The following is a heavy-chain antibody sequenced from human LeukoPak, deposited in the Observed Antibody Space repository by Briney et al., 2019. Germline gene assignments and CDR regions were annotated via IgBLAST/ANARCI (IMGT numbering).Heavy chain of an antibody. Sequence: PGGSLRLSCAASGFTFSNYALSWVRQAPGKGLEWVSVINNSGGSTDYADSVKGRFTISRDNSKHTLYLQMNSLTDEDTAVYYCATGWGYSISWYPRRPGVYFDYWGQGTLVTVSS. CDR2: INNSGGST. J-gene: IGHJ4*02. CDR1: GFTFSNYA. V-gene: IGHV3-23*01. CDR3: ATGWGYSISWYPRRPGVYFDY. D-gene: IGHD6-13*01.